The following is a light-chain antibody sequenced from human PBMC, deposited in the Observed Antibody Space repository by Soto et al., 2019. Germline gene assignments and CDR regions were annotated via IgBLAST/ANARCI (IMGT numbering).Light chain of an antibody. J-gene: IGLJ2*01. CDR2: EVS. Sequence: QSVLTQPPSASGSPGQSVTISCTGTGSDVGGYNYVSWYQQHPGKAPKLMIFEVSERPSGVPDRFSGSKSGNTASLTVSGLQAEDEADYYCSSYAGSNNLHVVFGGGTKLTVL. CDR3: SSYAGSNNLHVV. CDR1: GSDVGGYNY. V-gene: IGLV2-8*01.